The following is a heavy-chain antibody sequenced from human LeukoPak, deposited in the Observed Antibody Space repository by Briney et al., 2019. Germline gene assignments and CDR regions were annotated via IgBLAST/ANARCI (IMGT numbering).Heavy chain of an antibody. CDR1: GGSISSSSYY. CDR2: IYYSGST. V-gene: IGHV4-39*07. CDR3: ASDIVVVVAAYSAFFDY. J-gene: IGHJ4*02. Sequence: SETLSLTCTVSGGSISSSSYYWGWIRQPPGKGLEWIGSIYYSGSTYYNPSLKSRVTISVDTSKNQFSLKLSSVTAADTAVYYCASDIVVVVAAYSAFFDYWGQGTLVTVSS. D-gene: IGHD2-15*01.